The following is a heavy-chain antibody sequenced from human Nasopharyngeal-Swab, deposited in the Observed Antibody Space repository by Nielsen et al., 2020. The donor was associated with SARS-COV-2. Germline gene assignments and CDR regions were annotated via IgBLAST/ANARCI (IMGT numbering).Heavy chain of an antibody. Sequence: VRQAPGKGLEWVSSISSSSSYIYYADSVKGRFTISRDNAKNSLYLQMSSLRAEDTAVYYCARGAVVVPAAIYYYYYGMDVWGQGTTVTVSS. J-gene: IGHJ6*02. D-gene: IGHD2-2*01. CDR2: ISSSSSYI. CDR3: ARGAVVVPAAIYYYYYGMDV. V-gene: IGHV3-21*01.